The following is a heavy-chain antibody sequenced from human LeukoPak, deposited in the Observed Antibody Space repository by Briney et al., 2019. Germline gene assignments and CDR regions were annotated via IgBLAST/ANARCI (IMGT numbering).Heavy chain of an antibody. CDR1: GGSISSSSYY. J-gene: IGHJ4*02. D-gene: IGHD3-10*01. Sequence: KSSETLSLTCTVSGGSISSSSYYWGWIRQPPGKGLEWIGSIYYSGSTYYNPSLKSRVTISVDTSKNQFSLKLNSVTAADTAVYYCARGLRRLEVRGLDRAPYFDCWGQGTLVTVSS. CDR3: ARGLRRLEVRGLDRAPYFDC. CDR2: IYYSGST. V-gene: IGHV4-39*07.